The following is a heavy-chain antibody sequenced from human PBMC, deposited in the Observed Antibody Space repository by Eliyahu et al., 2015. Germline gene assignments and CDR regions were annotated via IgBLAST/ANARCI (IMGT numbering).Heavy chain of an antibody. CDR3: AKAIHGETDAFDI. D-gene: IGHD4-17*01. CDR2: IRYDGSNK. Sequence: QVQLVESGGGVVQPGGSXXLXCAASGXTXSSXGMXWVRXAPGKGLEWVAFIRYDGSNKYYADSVKGRFTISRDNSKNTLYLQMNSLRAEDTAVYYCAKAIHGETDAFDIWGQGTMVTVSS. CDR1: GXTXSSXG. V-gene: IGHV3-30*02. J-gene: IGHJ3*02.